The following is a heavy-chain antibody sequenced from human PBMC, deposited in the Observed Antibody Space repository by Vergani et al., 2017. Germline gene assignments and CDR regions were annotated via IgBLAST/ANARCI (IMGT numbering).Heavy chain of an antibody. V-gene: IGHV3-33*01. CDR1: GFTFNQYG. J-gene: IGHJ5*02. D-gene: IGHD1-14*01. CDR3: ARDLRLLYNRFDP. Sequence: QVQLVESGGGVVQPGRSLRLSCAASGFTFNQYGIHWVRQAPGKGLEWVAVTWYDGNNKQYADSVKGRFNISRDNSKSTMYLQMNSLRDEDTGVYYCARDLRLLYNRFDPWGQGTLVTVSS. CDR2: TWYDGNNK.